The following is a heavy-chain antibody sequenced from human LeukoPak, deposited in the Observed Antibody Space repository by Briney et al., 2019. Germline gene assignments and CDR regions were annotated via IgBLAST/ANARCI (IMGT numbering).Heavy chain of an antibody. V-gene: IGHV3-15*01. CDR3: TTWSDSSGYYLFDY. CDR2: IKSKTDGGTT. D-gene: IGHD3-22*01. J-gene: IGHJ4*02. Sequence: PGGSLRLSCAASGFTFSNAWMSWVRQAPGKGLEWVGRIKSKTDGGTTDCAAPVKGRFTISRDDSKNTLCLQMNSLKTEDTAVYYCTTWSDSSGYYLFDYWGQGTLVTVSS. CDR1: GFTFSNAW.